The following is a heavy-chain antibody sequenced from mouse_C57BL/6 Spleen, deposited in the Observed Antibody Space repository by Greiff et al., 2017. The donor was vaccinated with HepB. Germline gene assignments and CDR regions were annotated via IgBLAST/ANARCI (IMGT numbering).Heavy chain of an antibody. CDR2: IDPENGDT. V-gene: IGHV14-4*01. CDR1: GFNFTDDS. CDR3: TSSRGGSEWYFDV. D-gene: IGHD1-1*02. Sequence: VQLQQSGAELVRPGASVKLSCTASGFNFTDDSMHWVKQRPEQGLEWIGWIDPENGDTEYAAKFQGKATITADTSSTTAYLQRSSLTSEDTAVYYCTSSRGGSEWYFDVWGTGTTVTVSS. J-gene: IGHJ1*03.